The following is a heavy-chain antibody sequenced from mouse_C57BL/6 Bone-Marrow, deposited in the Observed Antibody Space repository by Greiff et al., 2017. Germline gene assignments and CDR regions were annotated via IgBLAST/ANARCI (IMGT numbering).Heavy chain of an antibody. V-gene: IGHV5-6*01. CDR2: ISSGGSYT. CDR3: ARRFYFDY. CDR1: GFTFSSYG. J-gene: IGHJ2*01. Sequence: VQLKESGGDLVKPGGSLKLSCAASGFTFSSYGMSWVRQTPDKRLEWVATISSGGSYTYYPDSVKGRFTISRDNAKNTLYLQMSSLKSEDTAMXYCARRFYFDYWGKGTTLTVSS.